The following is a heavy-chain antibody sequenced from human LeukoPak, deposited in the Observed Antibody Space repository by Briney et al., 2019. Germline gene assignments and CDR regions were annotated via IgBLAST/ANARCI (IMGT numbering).Heavy chain of an antibody. D-gene: IGHD6-13*01. Sequence: SETLSLTRTVSGGSISSYYWSWIRQPAGKGLEWIGRIYTSGSTNYNPSLKSRVTMSVDTSKNQFSLKLSSVTAADTAVYYCARVMAAAGTRHYYYYYGMDVWGQGTTVTVSS. CDR1: GGSISSYY. CDR2: IYTSGST. J-gene: IGHJ6*02. CDR3: ARVMAAAGTRHYYYYYGMDV. V-gene: IGHV4-4*07.